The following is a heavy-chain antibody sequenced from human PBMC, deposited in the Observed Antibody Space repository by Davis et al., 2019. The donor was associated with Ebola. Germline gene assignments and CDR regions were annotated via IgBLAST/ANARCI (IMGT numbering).Heavy chain of an antibody. D-gene: IGHD5-12*01. V-gene: IGHV3-21*01. CDR2: ISSSSSYI. CDR3: ARDKAEGNSGYDSAKYYYYMDV. Sequence: PGGSLRLSCAASGFTFSSYSMNWVRQAPGKGLEWVSSISSSSSYIYYADSVKGRFTISRDNAKNSLYLQMNSLRAEDTAVYYCARDKAEGNSGYDSAKYYYYMDVWGKGTTVTVSS. J-gene: IGHJ6*03. CDR1: GFTFSSYS.